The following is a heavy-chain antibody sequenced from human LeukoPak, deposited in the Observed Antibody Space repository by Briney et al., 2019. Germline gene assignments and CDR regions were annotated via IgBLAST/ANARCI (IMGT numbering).Heavy chain of an antibody. CDR2: ISSSSSYI. V-gene: IGHV3-21*01. CDR3: ARARGYSNYFSVDY. D-gene: IGHD4-11*01. CDR1: GFTFSSYS. J-gene: IGHJ4*02. Sequence: GGSLRPSCAASGFTFSSYSMNWVRQAPGKGLEWVSSISSSSSYIYYADSVKGRFTISRDNAKNSLYLQMNSLRAEDTAVYYCARARGYSNYFSVDYWGQGTLVTVSS.